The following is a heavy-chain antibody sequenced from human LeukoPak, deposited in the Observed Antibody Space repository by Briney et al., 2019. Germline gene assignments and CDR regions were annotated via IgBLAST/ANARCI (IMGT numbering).Heavy chain of an antibody. CDR2: IHYTGST. Sequence: PSETLSLTCPVSGGSISSDHWSWLRQPPGKGLEWIGYIHYTGSTNYNPSLKSRVTISVDTSKTQFSLKLTSVTAADTAIYYCAKGAGWYGYWGQGTLVTVSS. CDR3: AKGAGWYGY. D-gene: IGHD6-19*01. V-gene: IGHV4-59*01. J-gene: IGHJ4*02. CDR1: GGSISSDH.